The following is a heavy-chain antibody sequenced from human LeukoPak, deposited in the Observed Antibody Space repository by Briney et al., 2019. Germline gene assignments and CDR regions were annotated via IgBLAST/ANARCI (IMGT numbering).Heavy chain of an antibody. CDR3: ARCGPDYSSSWADY. Sequence: SVKVSCRASGYTFITYSMHWVRQAPGQSLEWMGWINAANGNTEYSQKFQGRVTITRDTSASTAYMELSSLGSEDTAVYYCARCGPDYSSSWADYWGQGTLVTVSS. V-gene: IGHV1-3*01. D-gene: IGHD6-13*01. CDR1: GYTFITYS. CDR2: INAANGNT. J-gene: IGHJ4*02.